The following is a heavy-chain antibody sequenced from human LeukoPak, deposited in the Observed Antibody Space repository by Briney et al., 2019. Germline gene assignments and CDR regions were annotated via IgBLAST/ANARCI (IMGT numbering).Heavy chain of an antibody. CDR3: ARGYGGYSWSADY. V-gene: IGHV4-59*01. CDR2: IFYSGST. D-gene: IGHD5-18*01. CDR1: GGSIISYY. J-gene: IGHJ4*02. Sequence: SAPLSLPSTVSGGSIISYYWSWIRRPPRKGLEWIGCIFYSGSTNYNPSLKCRVTRSVDTSKKQFSLKLSSVTAGDTAVYYCARGYGGYSWSADYWGQGTLVTVSS.